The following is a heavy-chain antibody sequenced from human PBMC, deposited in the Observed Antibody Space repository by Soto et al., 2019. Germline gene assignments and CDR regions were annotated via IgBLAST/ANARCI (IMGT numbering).Heavy chain of an antibody. J-gene: IGHJ4*02. CDR1: GFTFSSYE. Sequence: EVQLVESGGGLVQPGGSLRLSCAASGFTFSSYEMNWVRQAPEKGLEWVSYISSSASTISYADSVKGRFTISRDNAKNSVYLQMDSLRAEDTDVYYCARGLTVTPDYWGQGTLVTVSS. V-gene: IGHV3-48*03. D-gene: IGHD4-17*01. CDR3: ARGLTVTPDY. CDR2: ISSSASTI.